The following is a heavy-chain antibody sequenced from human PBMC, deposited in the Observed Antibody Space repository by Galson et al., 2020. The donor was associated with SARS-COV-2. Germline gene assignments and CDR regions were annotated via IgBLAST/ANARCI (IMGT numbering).Heavy chain of an antibody. D-gene: IGHD3-22*01. CDR2: LTGSGGHT. Sequence: GGSLRLSCAASGFTFSSYAMSWVRQAPGKGLEWVSALTGSGGHTYYADSVKGRFTISRDNSKNTLFLQMNSLRAEDTAVYYCTKAVGQDSSGSIILGLFYGVDVWGQGTTVTVSS. CDR3: TKAVGQDSSGSIILGLFYGVDV. V-gene: IGHV3-23*01. J-gene: IGHJ6*02. CDR1: GFTFSSYA.